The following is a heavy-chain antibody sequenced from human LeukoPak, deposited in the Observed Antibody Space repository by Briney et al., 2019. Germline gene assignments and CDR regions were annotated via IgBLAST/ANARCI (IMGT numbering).Heavy chain of an antibody. CDR1: GFTFSSYA. V-gene: IGHV3-64*01. Sequence: PGGSLRLSCAASGFTFSSYAMHWVRQAPGKGLEYVSAISSNGGSTYYANSVKGRFTISRDNSKNTLYLQMGSLRAEDMAVYYCARDGDAIVVVPAARLTPLDYWGQGTLVTVSS. J-gene: IGHJ4*02. D-gene: IGHD2-2*01. CDR2: ISSNGGST. CDR3: ARDGDAIVVVPAARLTPLDY.